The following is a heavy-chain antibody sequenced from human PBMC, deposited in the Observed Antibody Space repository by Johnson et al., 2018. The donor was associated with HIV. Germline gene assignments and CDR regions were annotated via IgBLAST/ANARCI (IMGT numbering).Heavy chain of an antibody. J-gene: IGHJ3*02. CDR3: AGKAAGTMHAFDI. D-gene: IGHD6-13*01. V-gene: IGHV3-30*04. CDR1: GFTFSSYA. Sequence: QVQLVESGGGVVQPGRSLRLSCAASGFTFSSYAMHWVRQAPGQGLEWVAVISSDGSNKYYADSVKGRFTISSDNSKNTLYLQMNSLRAEDTAVYYCAGKAAGTMHAFDIWGQGTMVTVSS. CDR2: ISSDGSNK.